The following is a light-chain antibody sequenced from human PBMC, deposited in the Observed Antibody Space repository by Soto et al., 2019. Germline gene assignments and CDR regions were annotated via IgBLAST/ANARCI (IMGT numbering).Light chain of an antibody. J-gene: IGKJ2*01. Sequence: EIVLTQSPATLSLSPGERATLSCRASQSVTSYLAWYQQKPGQAPRLLIYDASNRATGIPARFSGSGSGTDFSLTISSIEPEDFAVYYCQQRTNWPTYTFGQGTKLEIK. CDR3: QQRTNWPTYT. CDR2: DAS. CDR1: QSVTSY. V-gene: IGKV3-11*01.